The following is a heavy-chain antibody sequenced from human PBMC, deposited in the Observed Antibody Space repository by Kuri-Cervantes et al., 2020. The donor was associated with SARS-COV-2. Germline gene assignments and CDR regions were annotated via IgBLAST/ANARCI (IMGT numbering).Heavy chain of an antibody. CDR2: INTGNGNT. Sequence: ASVKVSCKASGYTFTSYGISWVRQAPGQGLEWMGWINTGNGNTKYSQKFQGRVTITRDTSANIAYLELSSLRSEDTAVYHCARDEGVMLGTISQFDYWGQGTPVTVSS. V-gene: IGHV1-3*04. D-gene: IGHD2-2*01. CDR1: GYTFTSYG. J-gene: IGHJ4*02. CDR3: ARDEGVMLGTISQFDY.